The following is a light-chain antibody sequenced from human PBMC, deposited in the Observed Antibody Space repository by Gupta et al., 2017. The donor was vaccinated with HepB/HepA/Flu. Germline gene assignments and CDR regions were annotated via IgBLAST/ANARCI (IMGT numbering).Light chain of an antibody. V-gene: IGKV4-1*01. CDR2: WAS. CDR3: QQYDSTPWT. Sequence: DIVMTQSPDFLAVSLGERATINCKSSQSVLYSSNNRNNLVWYQQKPGQPPRLLIYWASTRESGVPDRFSGSGSGTEFTLTISSLQAEDVAVYYCQQYDSTPWTFGQGTKVEIK. J-gene: IGKJ1*01. CDR1: QSVLYSSNNRNN.